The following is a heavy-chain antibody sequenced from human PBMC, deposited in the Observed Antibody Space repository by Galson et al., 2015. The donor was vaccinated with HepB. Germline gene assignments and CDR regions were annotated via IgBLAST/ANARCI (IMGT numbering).Heavy chain of an antibody. CDR2: IIPIFGTA. CDR1: GGTFSSYA. Sequence: SVKVSCKASGGTFSSYAISWVRQAPGQGLEWMGGIIPIFGTANYAQKFQGRVTITADESTSTAYMELSSLRSEDTAVYYCARAAGGCSSTSCYIYHWGQGTLVTVSS. D-gene: IGHD2-2*02. V-gene: IGHV1-69*13. CDR3: ARAAGGCSSTSCYIYH. J-gene: IGHJ5*02.